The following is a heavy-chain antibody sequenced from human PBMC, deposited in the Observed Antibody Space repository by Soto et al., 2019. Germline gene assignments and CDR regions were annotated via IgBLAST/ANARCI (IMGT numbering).Heavy chain of an antibody. J-gene: IGHJ4*02. D-gene: IGHD3-9*01. CDR1: GGTFSTYA. CDR3: AREKPSRGGLGAFDS. V-gene: IGHV1-69*01. Sequence: QVQLVQSGAEVKKPGSSVKVSCQASGGTFSTYAVSWVRQAPGQGLEWMGQIIPMFHTTDYTQKFQGKVTITADDSTSTSYMEVSSLTSEDTAVYYCAREKPSRGGLGAFDSWGQGTLVAGSS. CDR2: IIPMFHTT.